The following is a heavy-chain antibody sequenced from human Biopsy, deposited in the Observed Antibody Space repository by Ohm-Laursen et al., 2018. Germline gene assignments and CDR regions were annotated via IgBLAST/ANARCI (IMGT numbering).Heavy chain of an antibody. CDR1: GFTFSNYA. D-gene: IGHD1/OR15-1a*01. J-gene: IGHJ5*02. Sequence: GSLRLSCTAPGFTFSNYAMSWVRQAPGKGLEWVSGISGSGGRTYYAESMKGRFTISRDNSKKTVHLQMKSLRAEDTAVYYCAKEVFSAVGTSGFAPWGQGTLVTVSS. CDR3: AKEVFSAVGTSGFAP. CDR2: ISGSGGRT. V-gene: IGHV3-23*01.